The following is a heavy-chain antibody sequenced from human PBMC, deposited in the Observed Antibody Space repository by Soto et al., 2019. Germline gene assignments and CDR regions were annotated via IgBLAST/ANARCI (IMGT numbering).Heavy chain of an antibody. D-gene: IGHD3-10*02. Sequence: QVQVQESGPGLVKPSETLSLTCTVSGGSISSYYWSWIRQPPGKRLEWIGYIYYSGSTNYNPSLRSRVTMSVDTPKNQFSLKLSSVTAADTALYYCARGVRGYYFDYWGQGTLVTVSS. CDR3: ARGVRGYYFDY. V-gene: IGHV4-59*01. CDR2: IYYSGST. J-gene: IGHJ4*02. CDR1: GGSISSYY.